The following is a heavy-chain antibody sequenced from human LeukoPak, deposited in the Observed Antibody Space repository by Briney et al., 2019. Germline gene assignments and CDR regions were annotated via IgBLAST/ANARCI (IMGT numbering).Heavy chain of an antibody. CDR1: GYTFTSYY. V-gene: IGHV1-46*01. Sequence: ASVKVSCKASGYTFTSYYTHWVRQAPGQGLEWMGIINPSGGSTSYAQKFQGRVTMTEDTSTDTAYMELSSLRSEDTAVYYCATNALDIAADRRGWGQGTLVTVSS. CDR2: INPSGGST. CDR3: ATNALDIAADRRG. D-gene: IGHD6-13*01. J-gene: IGHJ4*02.